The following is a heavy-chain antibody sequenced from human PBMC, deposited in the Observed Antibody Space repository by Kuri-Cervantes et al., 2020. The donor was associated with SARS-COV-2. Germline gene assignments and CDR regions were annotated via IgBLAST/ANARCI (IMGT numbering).Heavy chain of an antibody. D-gene: IGHD1-14*01. V-gene: IGHV4-39*01. CDR3: ARGPEGVVAY. Sequence: SETLSLTCTFSGDSISRSTYYWGWIRQPPGKGLEWIGAIYYSGATYYNPSLKSRVIISVDTSKNQFSLSLRFVTATDTAVYYCARGPEGVVAYWGQGTLVTVSS. CDR2: IYYSGAT. J-gene: IGHJ4*02. CDR1: GDSISRSTYY.